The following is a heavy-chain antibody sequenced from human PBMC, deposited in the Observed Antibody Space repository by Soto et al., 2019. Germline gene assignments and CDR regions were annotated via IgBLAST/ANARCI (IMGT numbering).Heavy chain of an antibody. CDR2: IYYSGST. V-gene: IGHV4-59*01. Sequence: PSETLSLTCTVSGGSISSYYWSWIRQPPGKGLEWIGYIYYSGSTNYNPSLKSRVTISVDTSKNQFSLKLGSVTAADTAVYYCARDRTLDTAMGQGGYYYGMDVWGQAPSVTVS. CDR3: ARDRTLDTAMGQGGYYYGMDV. J-gene: IGHJ6*02. CDR1: GGSISSYY. D-gene: IGHD5-18*01.